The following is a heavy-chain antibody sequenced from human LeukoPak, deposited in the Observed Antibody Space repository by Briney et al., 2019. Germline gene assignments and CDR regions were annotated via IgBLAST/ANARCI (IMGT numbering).Heavy chain of an antibody. J-gene: IGHJ4*02. CDR2: IYSGDST. D-gene: IGHD3-3*01. V-gene: IGHV3-66*02. Sequence: TGGSLRLSCVASGFSSTYTSWVRQAPGKGLEWVSVIYSGDSTYYADSVRGRFTISRDISKNTVYLQMNSLRPEDTAVYYCARDLWDGTGYWGQGTQVTVAS. CDR1: GFSSTY. CDR3: ARDLWDGTGY.